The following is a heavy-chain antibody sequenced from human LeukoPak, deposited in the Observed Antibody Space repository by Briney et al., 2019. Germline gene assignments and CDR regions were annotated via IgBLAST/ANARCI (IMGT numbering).Heavy chain of an antibody. CDR3: ARIPPIGYSYSDY. CDR2: MNPNSGNT. V-gene: IGHV1-8*03. Sequence: ASVKVSCKASGYTFTSYDINWVRQATGQGLEWMGWMNPNSGNTGYAQKFQGRATITRNTSISTAYMELSSLRSEDTAVYYCARIPPIGYSYSDYWGQGTLVTVSS. J-gene: IGHJ4*02. D-gene: IGHD5-18*01. CDR1: GYTFTSYD.